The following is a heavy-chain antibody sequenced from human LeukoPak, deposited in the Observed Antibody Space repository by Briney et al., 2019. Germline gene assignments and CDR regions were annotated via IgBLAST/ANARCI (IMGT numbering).Heavy chain of an antibody. CDR3: ARDQGRRIVARSVAYYYMDV. V-gene: IGHV4-39*02. Sequence: SETLSLTCTVSGGSISSSSYYWGWIRQPPGKGLEYIGSIYYSGSTYYNPSLKSRVTISVDTSKNQFSLKLSSVTAADTAVYYCARDQGRRIVARSVAYYYMDVWGKDTTVSVSS. CDR2: IYYSGST. D-gene: IGHD6-6*01. CDR1: GGSISSSSYY. J-gene: IGHJ6*03.